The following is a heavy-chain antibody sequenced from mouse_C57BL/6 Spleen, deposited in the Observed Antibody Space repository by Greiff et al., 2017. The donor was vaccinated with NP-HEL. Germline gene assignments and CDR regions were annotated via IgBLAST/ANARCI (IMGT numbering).Heavy chain of an antibody. CDR3: AKDSNYVAWFAY. D-gene: IGHD2-5*01. V-gene: IGHV14-3*01. J-gene: IGHJ3*01. Sequence: VQLQQSVAELVRPGASVKLSCTASGFNIKNTYMHWVKQRPEQGLEWIGRIDPANGNTKYAPKFQGKATITAYTSSNTAYLQLSILTSEDTAIYYCAKDSNYVAWFAYWGQGTLVTVSA. CDR2: IDPANGNT. CDR1: GFNIKNTY.